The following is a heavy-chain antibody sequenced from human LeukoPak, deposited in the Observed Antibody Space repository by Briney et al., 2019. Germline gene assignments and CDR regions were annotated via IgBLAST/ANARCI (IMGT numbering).Heavy chain of an antibody. J-gene: IGHJ4*02. CDR2: ISYDGSNK. D-gene: IGHD3-16*01. Sequence: PGRSLGLSCAASGFTFSSYAMHWVRQAPGKGLEWVAVISYDGSNKYYADSVKGRFTISRDNSKNTLYLQMNSLRAEDTAVYYCARDLGTTASYWGQGTLVTVSS. CDR3: ARDLGTTASY. CDR1: GFTFSSYA. V-gene: IGHV3-30-3*01.